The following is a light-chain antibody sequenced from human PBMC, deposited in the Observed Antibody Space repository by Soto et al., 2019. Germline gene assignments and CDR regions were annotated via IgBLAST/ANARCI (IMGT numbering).Light chain of an antibody. CDR1: QSISSY. V-gene: IGKV1-39*01. Sequence: DIQMTQSPSSLSASVGDRVTITCRASQSISSYLNWYQQKPGKAPKLLIYAASSLQSGVPSRFSGSGSGTDFTLTISSLQPDDFATYYCQQYNSYPWTFRQGTRVDIX. CDR2: AAS. J-gene: IGKJ1*01. CDR3: QQYNSYPWT.